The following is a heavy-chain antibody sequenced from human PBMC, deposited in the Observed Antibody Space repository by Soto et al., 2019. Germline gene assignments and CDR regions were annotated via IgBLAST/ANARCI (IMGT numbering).Heavy chain of an antibody. Sequence: LRLSCAASGFTFSDYYMTWIRQAPGKGLEWISYISSSGITIYYADSVKGRFTISRDNAKNSLYLQMNSLRAEDTAVYYCARRRSSGCDVWGKGTTVTVSS. CDR3: ARRRSSGCDV. CDR2: ISSSGITI. V-gene: IGHV3-11*01. CDR1: GFTFSDYY. D-gene: IGHD3-22*01. J-gene: IGHJ6*04.